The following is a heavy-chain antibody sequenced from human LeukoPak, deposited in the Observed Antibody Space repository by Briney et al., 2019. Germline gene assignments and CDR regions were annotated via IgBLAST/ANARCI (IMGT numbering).Heavy chain of an antibody. Sequence: GGSLRLSCAASGFTFSDHHMDWVRQAPGKGLEWIGRSRNKGRGYSTVFAASVKGRFTISRDEPKNSLYLQMNSLKTEDTAVYYCARDELMVRGVIVVWGQGTLVTVSS. D-gene: IGHD3-10*01. V-gene: IGHV3-72*01. CDR2: SRNKGRGYST. CDR1: GFTFSDHH. J-gene: IGHJ4*02. CDR3: ARDELMVRGVIVV.